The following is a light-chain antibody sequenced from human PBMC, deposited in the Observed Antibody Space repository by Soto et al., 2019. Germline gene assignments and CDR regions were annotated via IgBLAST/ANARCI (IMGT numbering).Light chain of an antibody. CDR3: QKSYSTRWT. Sequence: DIQMTQSTSSLAASVGDRVTITCRASQSISSYFNWYQQKPGKAPKLLIYAAASLQSGVPSRFRGSCARTDVALDNSSLQPKDFATYYCQKSYSTRWTSGQGTKVEIK. CDR2: AAA. CDR1: QSISSY. J-gene: IGKJ1*01. V-gene: IGKV1-39*01.